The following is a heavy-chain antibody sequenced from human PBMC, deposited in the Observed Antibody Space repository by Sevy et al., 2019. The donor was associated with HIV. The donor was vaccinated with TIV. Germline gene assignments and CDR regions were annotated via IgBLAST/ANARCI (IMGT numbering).Heavy chain of an antibody. V-gene: IGHV2-5*02. J-gene: IGHJ4*02. CDR1: GFSLSTSGVV. D-gene: IGHD2-2*01. CDR3: GHPSGGYCISTSCYKPYYFDY. Sequence: SGPTLVNPTQTLTLTCTFSGFSLSTSGVVVGWIRQPPGKALEWLALIYWDDDKRYSPSLKSRLTITKDTSKNQVVLTMTNMDTVDTATYYCGHPSGGYCISTSCYKPYYFDYWGQGTLVTVSS. CDR2: IYWDDDK.